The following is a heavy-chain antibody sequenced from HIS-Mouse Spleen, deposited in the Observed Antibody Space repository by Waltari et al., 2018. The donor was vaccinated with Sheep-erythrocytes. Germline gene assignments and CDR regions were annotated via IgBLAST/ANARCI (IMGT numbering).Heavy chain of an antibody. CDR1: GGSISSYY. D-gene: IGHD1-26*01. CDR2: IYYSGST. J-gene: IGHJ4*02. CDR3: ARLELGQFDY. Sequence: QVQLQESGPGLVKPSEPLSLTRTVPGGSISSYYWSWIRQPPGKGLEWIGYIYYSGSTNYNPSLKSRVTISVDTSKNQFSLKLSSVTAADTAVYYCARLELGQFDYWGQGTLVTVSS. V-gene: IGHV4-59*08.